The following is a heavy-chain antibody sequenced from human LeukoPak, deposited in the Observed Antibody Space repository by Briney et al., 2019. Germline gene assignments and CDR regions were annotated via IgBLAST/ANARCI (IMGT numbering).Heavy chain of an antibody. CDR2: INPNSGGT. D-gene: IGHD3-22*01. Sequence: ASVEVSCKASGYTFTGYYMHWVRQAPGRGLEWTGWINPNSGGTNYAQKFQGRVTMTRDTSISTAYMELSRLRSDDTAVYYCARKPYYYDSSGYRYYYGMDVWGQGTTVTVSS. CDR3: ARKPYYYDSSGYRYYYGMDV. CDR1: GYTFTGYY. V-gene: IGHV1-2*02. J-gene: IGHJ6*02.